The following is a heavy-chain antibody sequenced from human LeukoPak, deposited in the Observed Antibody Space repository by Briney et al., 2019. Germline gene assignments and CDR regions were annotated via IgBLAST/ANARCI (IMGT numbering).Heavy chain of an antibody. Sequence: ASVKVSCKASGYTFTSYDINWVRQATGQGLELMGGMNPNSGDTGYSQKFQGRVTMTRKTSISTAYMDLRRLRSADTAVYYCATSYSRSSYYGMGVWGQGTTVTVSS. CDR3: ATSYSRSSYYGMGV. V-gene: IGHV1-8*01. CDR2: MNPNSGDT. J-gene: IGHJ6*02. D-gene: IGHD6-6*01. CDR1: GYTFTSYD.